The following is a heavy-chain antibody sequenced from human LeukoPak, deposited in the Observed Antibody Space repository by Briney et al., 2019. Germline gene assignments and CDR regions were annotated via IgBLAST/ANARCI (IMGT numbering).Heavy chain of an antibody. CDR1: GFTFSNAW. CDR3: AREGYGPGNYPIDL. CDR2: IKSKTDGGTT. J-gene: IGHJ5*02. Sequence: GGSLRLSCAASGFTFSNAWMSWVRQAPGKGLEWVGRIKSKTDGGTTDYAAPVKGRFTISRDDSKNTLYLQMNSLRGDDTAMYYCAREGYGPGNYPIDLWGQGTLVTVSS. V-gene: IGHV3-15*01. D-gene: IGHD3-10*01.